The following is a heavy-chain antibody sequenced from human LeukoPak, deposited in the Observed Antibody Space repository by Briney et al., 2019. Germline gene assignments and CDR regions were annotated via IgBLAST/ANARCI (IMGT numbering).Heavy chain of an antibody. Sequence: SVKVSCKASGGTFSSYAISWVRQAPGQGLEWMGGIIPIFGTANYAQKFQGRVTITTDESTSTAYMELSSLRSEDTAVYYCAGALGSGSNFGDLDYWGQGTLVTVSP. J-gene: IGHJ4*02. D-gene: IGHD3-3*02. V-gene: IGHV1-69*05. CDR3: AGALGSGSNFGDLDY. CDR1: GGTFSSYA. CDR2: IIPIFGTA.